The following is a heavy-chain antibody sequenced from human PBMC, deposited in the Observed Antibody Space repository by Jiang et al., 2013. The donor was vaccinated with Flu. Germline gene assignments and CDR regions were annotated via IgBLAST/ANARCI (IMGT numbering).Heavy chain of an antibody. CDR3: AKDMRFYGDSTRYYFDY. J-gene: IGHJ4*02. V-gene: IGHV3-23*01. D-gene: IGHD4-17*01. CDR1: GFTFSSYA. CDR2: ISGSGGST. Sequence: RLSCAASGFTFSSYAMSWVRPGSREGGVEWVSAISGSGGSTYYADSVKGRFTISRDNSKNTLYLQMNSLRAEDTAVYYCAKDMRFYGDSTRYYFDYWGQGTLVTVSS.